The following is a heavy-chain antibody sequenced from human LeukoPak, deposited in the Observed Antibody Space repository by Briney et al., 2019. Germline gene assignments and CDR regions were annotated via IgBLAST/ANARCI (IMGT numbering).Heavy chain of an antibody. J-gene: IGHJ6*02. D-gene: IGHD5-12*01. Sequence: ASVKVSCKASVYTFTKFGVSWLRQAPGQGLEWLGWFSAYNGNTNYAQNFQGRVTLTTDTSTSTAYLELTSLRSDDTAVYFCAREWDVDIVATAYGMDVWGQGTTVTVSS. CDR2: FSAYNGNT. CDR3: AREWDVDIVATAYGMDV. CDR1: VYTFTKFG. V-gene: IGHV1-18*01.